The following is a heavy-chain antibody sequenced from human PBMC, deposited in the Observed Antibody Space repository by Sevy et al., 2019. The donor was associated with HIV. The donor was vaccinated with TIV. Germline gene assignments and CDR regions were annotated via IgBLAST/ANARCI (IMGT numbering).Heavy chain of an antibody. CDR2: IYWNDDK. CDR3: ARTIFGVTQGGLDV. Sequence: SGPTLVNPTQTLTLTCTFSGFSLSTSGVGVGWIRQPPGKALEWLALIYWNDDKRYSPSLKSRLTITKVTSKNQVVLTMTNMDPVDTATYYCARTIFGVTQGGLDVWGQGTTVTVSS. CDR1: GFSLSTSGVG. D-gene: IGHD3-3*01. V-gene: IGHV2-5*01. J-gene: IGHJ6*02.